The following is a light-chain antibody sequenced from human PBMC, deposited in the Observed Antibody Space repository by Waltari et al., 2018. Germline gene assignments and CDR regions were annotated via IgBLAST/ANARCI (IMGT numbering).Light chain of an antibody. V-gene: IGLV10-54*04. Sequence: QAGLTQPPSVSKGLGQTATLSCTGNRNNVGNQGAAWLQQHQGQPPKLLTYRNNNRPSGISDSFSASRSGNTAFLTISGLQPEDEADYYCSAWDSDLTVYVFGTGTKVTVL. CDR2: RNN. CDR1: RNNVGNQG. CDR3: SAWDSDLTVYV. J-gene: IGLJ1*01.